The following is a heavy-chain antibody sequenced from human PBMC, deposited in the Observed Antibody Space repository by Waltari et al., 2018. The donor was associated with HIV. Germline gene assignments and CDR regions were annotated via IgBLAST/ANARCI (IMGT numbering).Heavy chain of an antibody. J-gene: IGHJ4*02. CDR3: ARSPPQYDSSGYYCDY. CDR1: GNTLTIYG. CDR2: ISAHKGNT. V-gene: IGHV1-18*01. D-gene: IGHD3-22*01. Sequence: QVQLVQSGAEVKKPGASVKVSCKASGNTLTIYGFTWVRQAPGQGLEWMGWISAHKGNTNYAQKCQGRVTMTTDTSTSTAYMELRSLRSDDTAVYYCARSPPQYDSSGYYCDYWGQGTLATVSS.